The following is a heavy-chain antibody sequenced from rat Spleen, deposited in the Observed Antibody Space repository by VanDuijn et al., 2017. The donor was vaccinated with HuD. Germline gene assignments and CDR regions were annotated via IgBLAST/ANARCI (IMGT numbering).Heavy chain of an antibody. CDR2: ISYDGSRT. CDR3: ARHDYYYSGALDY. Sequence: EVQLVESGGGLVQPGRSLKLSCAASGFTFSDYNMAWVRQAPKKGLEWVATISYDGSRTYYRDSVKGRFTISRDNAKSTLYLQMNSLKSEDTATYYCARHDYYYSGALDYWGQGVMLKVSS. D-gene: IGHD1-1*01. J-gene: IGHJ2*01. V-gene: IGHV5-7*01. CDR1: GFTFSDYN.